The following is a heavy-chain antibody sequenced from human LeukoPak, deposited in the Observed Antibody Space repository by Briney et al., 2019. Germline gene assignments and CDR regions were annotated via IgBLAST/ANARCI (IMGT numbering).Heavy chain of an antibody. CDR3: VTSTGQQFIPYDY. J-gene: IGHJ4*02. Sequence: GGSLRLSCAASGFNVSTNYMTWIRQAPGKGLEWVSLIYGAVAAYYAESVRGRFMISRDNLKNTLFLQMNSLRVEDTAVYYCVTSTGQQFIPYDYWGQGTHVTVSS. V-gene: IGHV3-66*02. CDR1: GFNVSTNY. D-gene: IGHD6-13*01. CDR2: IYGAVAA.